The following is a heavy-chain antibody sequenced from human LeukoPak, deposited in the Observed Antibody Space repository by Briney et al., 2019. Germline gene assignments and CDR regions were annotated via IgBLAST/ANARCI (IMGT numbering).Heavy chain of an antibody. D-gene: IGHD3-3*01. J-gene: IGHJ5*02. Sequence: SETLSLTCTVSGGSISSGSYYWSWIRQPAGKGLEWIGRIYTSGSTNYNPSLKSRVTISVDTSKNQFSLKLSSVTAADTAVYYCARHDPTIFGPQNWFDPWGQGTLVTVSS. CDR2: IYTSGST. V-gene: IGHV4-61*02. CDR3: ARHDPTIFGPQNWFDP. CDR1: GGSISSGSYY.